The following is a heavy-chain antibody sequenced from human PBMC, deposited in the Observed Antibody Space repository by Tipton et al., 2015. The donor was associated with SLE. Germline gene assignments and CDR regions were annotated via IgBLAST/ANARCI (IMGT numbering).Heavy chain of an antibody. CDR3: AREAPNTCYFDS. CDR1: GYTFTAYY. V-gene: IGHV1-46*01. CDR2: INPGGGGT. J-gene: IGHJ4*02. D-gene: IGHD2-8*01. Sequence: QLVQSGAEVKKPGASVKVSCKSSGYTFTAYYMHWVRQAPGQGLEWMGIINPGGGGTNYAQKFQGRVTMAMDTSTTTVYMELNSPRSDDTAVYYCAREAPNTCYFDSWGQGTLVTVSS.